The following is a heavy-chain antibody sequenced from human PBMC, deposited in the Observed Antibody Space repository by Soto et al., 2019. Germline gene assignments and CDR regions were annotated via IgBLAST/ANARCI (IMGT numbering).Heavy chain of an antibody. D-gene: IGHD3-10*01. J-gene: IGHJ6*02. CDR1: GVPISNSGYS. V-gene: IGHV4-30-2*01. CDR3: ARGGIYYSSGVDYNAMDV. CDR2: ISHSGST. Sequence: QLQLQESGSGLVKPSQTLSLTCVVSGVPISNSGYSWSWIRQPPGKGLEWIGYISHSGSTSYNPSLKSRVTISVDRSKNQFSLKLSSVTAADTAVYYCARGGIYYSSGVDYNAMDVWGQGTTVTVSS.